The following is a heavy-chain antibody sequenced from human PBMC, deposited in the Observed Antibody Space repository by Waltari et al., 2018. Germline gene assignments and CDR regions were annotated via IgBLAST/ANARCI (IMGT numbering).Heavy chain of an antibody. D-gene: IGHD3-9*01. V-gene: IGHV4-38-2*02. CDR3: ARYFKNFDY. J-gene: IGHJ4*02. CDR1: GYSISSGSY. Sequence: QVQLQESGPGLVKPSETLSLTCTVSGYSISSGSYWGWIRQPPGKGRGWIGSNDHRGSTCYNPTLKRRVTISVDTSKNQFSLKLSSVTAADTAVYYCARYFKNFDYWGQGTLVTVSS. CDR2: NDHRGST.